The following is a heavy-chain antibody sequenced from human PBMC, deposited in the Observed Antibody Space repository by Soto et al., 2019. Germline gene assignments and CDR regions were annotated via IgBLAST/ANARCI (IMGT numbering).Heavy chain of an antibody. Sequence: SETLSLTCTVSGGSISSYYWSWTRQPPGKGLEWIGYIYYSGSTNYNPSLKSRVTISVDTSKNQFSLKLSSVTAADTAVYYCARGELGYSSSWYYYYYMDVWGKGTTVTVSS. CDR2: IYYSGST. J-gene: IGHJ6*03. D-gene: IGHD6-13*01. CDR3: ARGELGYSSSWYYYYYMDV. CDR1: GGSISSYY. V-gene: IGHV4-59*01.